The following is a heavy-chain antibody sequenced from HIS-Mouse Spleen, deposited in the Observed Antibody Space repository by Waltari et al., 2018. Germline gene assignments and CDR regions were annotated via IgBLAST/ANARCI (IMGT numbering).Heavy chain of an antibody. J-gene: IGHJ2*01. CDR2: IYYMWST. D-gene: IGHD6-13*01. CDR1: GGSISSSSYY. V-gene: IGHV4-39*07. CDR3: AREIPYSSSWYDWYFDL. Sequence: LQLQESGPGLVKPSETLSLTCTVSGGSISSSSYYWGWIRQPPGKGLEWIGSIYYMWSTYYNPSLKSRVTISVDTSKNQFSLKLSSVTAADTAVYYCAREIPYSSSWYDWYFDLWGRDTLVTVSS.